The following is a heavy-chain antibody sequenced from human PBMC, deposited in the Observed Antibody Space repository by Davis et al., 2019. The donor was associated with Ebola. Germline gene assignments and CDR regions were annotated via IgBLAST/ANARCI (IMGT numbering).Heavy chain of an antibody. CDR3: AKEGQQLADFDY. J-gene: IGHJ4*02. V-gene: IGHV3-30*02. D-gene: IGHD6-13*01. CDR2: IRYDGSNK. Sequence: GESLKISCAASGFSFSSYGMDWVRQAPGKGLEWVAVIRYDGSNKSYADSVKGRFTISRDNSKNTLYLQMNSLRPEDTAVYYCAKEGQQLADFDYWGQGTLVTVSS. CDR1: GFSFSSYG.